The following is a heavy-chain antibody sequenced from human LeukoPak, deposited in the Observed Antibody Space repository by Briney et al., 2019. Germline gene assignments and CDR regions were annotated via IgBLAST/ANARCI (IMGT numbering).Heavy chain of an antibody. V-gene: IGHV3-23*01. CDR3: VRRAVIDFDY. D-gene: IGHD3-16*02. CDR2: ISGSGGST. J-gene: IGHJ4*02. Sequence: PGGSLRLSYAASGFTFSSYAMSWVRQAPGKGLEWVSAISGSGGSTYYADSVKGRFTISRDNSKNTLYLQMNSLRAEDTAVYYCVRRAVIDFDYWGQGTLVTVSS. CDR1: GFTFSSYA.